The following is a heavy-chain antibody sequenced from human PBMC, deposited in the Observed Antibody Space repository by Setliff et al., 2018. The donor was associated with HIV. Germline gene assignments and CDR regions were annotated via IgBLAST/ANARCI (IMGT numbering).Heavy chain of an antibody. V-gene: IGHV4-39*07. CDR3: ARGEFYCGTDCYWSSFDY. CDR2: LYYGGST. D-gene: IGHD2-21*02. CDR1: GDSISTGNSY. J-gene: IGHJ4*02. Sequence: PSETLSLTCTVSGDSISTGNSYWGWVRQPPGKGLEWIGSLYYGGSTYYNPSLKSRVTISVDTSKNQFSLKLSSVTAADTAIYYCARGEFYCGTDCYWSSFDYWGQGILVTVSS.